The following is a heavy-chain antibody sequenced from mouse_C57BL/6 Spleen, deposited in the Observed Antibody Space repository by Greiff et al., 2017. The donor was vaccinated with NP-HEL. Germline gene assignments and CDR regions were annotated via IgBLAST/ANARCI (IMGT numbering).Heavy chain of an antibody. D-gene: IGHD6-1*01. Sequence: QVQLQQPGAELVRPGTSVKLSCKASGYTFTSYWMHWVKQRPGQGLEWIGVIDPSDSYTNYNQKFKGKATLTVDTSSSTAYMQLSSLTSEDSAVYYCAREPDLDYWGQGTTLTVSS. CDR3: AREPDLDY. CDR1: GYTFTSYW. J-gene: IGHJ2*01. CDR2: IDPSDSYT. V-gene: IGHV1-59*01.